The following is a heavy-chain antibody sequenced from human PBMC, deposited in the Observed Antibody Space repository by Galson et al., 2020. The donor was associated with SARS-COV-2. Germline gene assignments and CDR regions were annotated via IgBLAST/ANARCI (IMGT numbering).Heavy chain of an antibody. CDR2: IYYSGST. J-gene: IGHJ4*02. V-gene: IGHV4-39*07. CDR1: GGSISSSSYY. CDR3: ASYYYDSSGYYSAPVFDY. D-gene: IGHD3-22*01. Sequence: ASETLSLTCTVSGGSISSSSYYWGWIRQPPGKGLEWIGSIYYSGSTYYNPSLKSRVTISVDTSKNQFSLKLSSVTAADTAVYYCASYYYDSSGYYSAPVFDYWGQGTLVTVSS.